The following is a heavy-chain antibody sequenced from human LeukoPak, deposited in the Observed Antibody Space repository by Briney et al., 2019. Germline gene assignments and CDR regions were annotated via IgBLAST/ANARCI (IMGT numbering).Heavy chain of an antibody. CDR3: ARESRSIAARPLDY. CDR1: GFTFDDYG. Sequence: PGGSLRLSCAASGFTFDDYGMSWVRQAPGKGLEWVSGINWNGGSTGYADSVKGRFTISRDNAKNSLHLQMNSLRAEDTALYHCARESRSIAARPLDYWGQGTLVTVSS. D-gene: IGHD6-6*01. CDR2: INWNGGST. V-gene: IGHV3-20*01. J-gene: IGHJ4*02.